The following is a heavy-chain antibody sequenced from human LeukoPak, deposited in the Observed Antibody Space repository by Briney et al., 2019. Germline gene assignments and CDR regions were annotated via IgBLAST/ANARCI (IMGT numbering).Heavy chain of an antibody. Sequence: ASVKVSCKASGGTFSSYAISWVRQPPGQGLEWMGWINPNSGGTNYAQKFQGRVTMTSDTSISTAYMELSRLRFDDTAVYYCARPRDYGDYDAFDIWGQGTMVTVSS. CDR1: GGTFSSYA. V-gene: IGHV1-2*02. D-gene: IGHD4-17*01. CDR2: INPNSGGT. J-gene: IGHJ3*02. CDR3: ARPRDYGDYDAFDI.